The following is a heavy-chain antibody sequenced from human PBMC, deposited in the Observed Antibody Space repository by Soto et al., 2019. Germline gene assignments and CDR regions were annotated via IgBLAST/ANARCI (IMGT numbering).Heavy chain of an antibody. CDR3: ASGHDSPVGDYSCGMDV. J-gene: IGHJ6*02. V-gene: IGHV1-69*12. Sequence: QVQLVQSGAEVKKPGSSVKVSCKASGGTFSSYAISWVRQAPGQGLEWMGGIIPIFGTANYAQKFQGRVTITADESPRPAYMGLSSRRSEDTAVYYCASGHDSPVGDYSCGMDVWGQGTTVTVSS. D-gene: IGHD1-26*01. CDR1: GGTFSSYA. CDR2: IIPIFGTA.